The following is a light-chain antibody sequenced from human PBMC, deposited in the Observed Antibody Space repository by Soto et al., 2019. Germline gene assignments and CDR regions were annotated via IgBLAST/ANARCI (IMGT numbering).Light chain of an antibody. CDR1: QSVRTN. V-gene: IGKV3-15*01. J-gene: IGKJ4*01. Sequence: EVVLTQSPDTLSVSPGERATLSCGASQSVRTNLAWYSQKPGQAPRLLIYASSTRATGVPARFSGSGSGTEFTLTISTLQSEDFAVYYCQQYSNFPLTFGGGTKVEIK. CDR3: QQYSNFPLT. CDR2: ASS.